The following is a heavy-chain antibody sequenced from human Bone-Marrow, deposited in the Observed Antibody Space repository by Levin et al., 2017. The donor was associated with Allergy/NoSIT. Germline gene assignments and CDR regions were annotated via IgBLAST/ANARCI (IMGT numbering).Heavy chain of an antibody. Sequence: ESLKISCAASGFTFSTSWMHWVRQAPGKGLVWVSRIISDGSSTNYADSVKGRFTISRDNAKSTLYLQMNSLRVEDTAVYYCARDVGGIGPWGQGTLVTVSS. J-gene: IGHJ5*02. CDR2: IISDGSST. CDR1: GFTFSTSW. D-gene: IGHD1-26*01. CDR3: ARDVGGIGP. V-gene: IGHV3-74*01.